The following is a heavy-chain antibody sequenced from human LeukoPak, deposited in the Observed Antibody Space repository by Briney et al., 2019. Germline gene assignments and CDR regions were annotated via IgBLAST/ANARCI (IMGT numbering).Heavy chain of an antibody. V-gene: IGHV3-48*04. CDR3: AKDGPRPPHYYDSSGYPRPYGMDV. CDR1: GFTFSSYS. D-gene: IGHD3-22*01. Sequence: GGSLRLSCVASGFTFSSYSMNWVRQAPGKGLEWVSYISSSSSTTYYADSVKGRFTISRDNAKNSLYLQMNSLRAEDTAVYYCAKDGPRPPHYYDSSGYPRPYGMDVWGQGTTVTVSS. J-gene: IGHJ6*02. CDR2: ISSSSSTT.